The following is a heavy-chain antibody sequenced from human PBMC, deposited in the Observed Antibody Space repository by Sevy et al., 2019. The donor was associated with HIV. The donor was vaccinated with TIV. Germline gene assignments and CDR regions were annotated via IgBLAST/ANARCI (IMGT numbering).Heavy chain of an antibody. V-gene: IGHV3-15*01. CDR1: GFTFNNAW. CDR3: ATAPGYYDSAPFDY. CDR2: IKSKIDGETT. Sequence: GGSPRLSCAVSGFTFNNAWMNWVRQAPGTGLQWVGLIKSKIDGETTDHAAPVKGRFTISRDDSKKTLFLQMNSLKIEDTAVYYCATAPGYYDSAPFDYWGPGTLVTVSS. D-gene: IGHD3-22*01. J-gene: IGHJ4*02.